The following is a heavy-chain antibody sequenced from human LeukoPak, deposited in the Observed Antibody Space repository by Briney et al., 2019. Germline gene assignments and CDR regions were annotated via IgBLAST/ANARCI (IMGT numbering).Heavy chain of an antibody. CDR2: IYFSGST. D-gene: IGHD1-7*01. CDR1: GVSISSYY. V-gene: IGHV4-4*07. Sequence: SETLSLTCTVSGVSISSYYWSWIRQPAGKGLEWIGHIYFSGSTNYNPSLKSRVTMSVDTSKNQFSLRLSSVTAADTAVYFCARADSWNYVPLDCWGQGTLVTVSA. J-gene: IGHJ4*02. CDR3: ARADSWNYVPLDC.